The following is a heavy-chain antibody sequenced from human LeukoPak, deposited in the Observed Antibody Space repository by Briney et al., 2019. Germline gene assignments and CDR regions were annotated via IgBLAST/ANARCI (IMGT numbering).Heavy chain of an antibody. V-gene: IGHV4-34*01. J-gene: IGHJ5*02. Sequence: PSETLSLTCAVYGGSFSGYYWSWIRQPPGKGLEWIGEINHSGSTNYNPSLKSRVTISVDTSKNQFSLKLSSVTAADTAVYYCARGGVIPWFDPWGQGTLVTVSS. CDR3: ARGGVIPWFDP. CDR2: INHSGST. D-gene: IGHD3-22*01. CDR1: GGSFSGYY.